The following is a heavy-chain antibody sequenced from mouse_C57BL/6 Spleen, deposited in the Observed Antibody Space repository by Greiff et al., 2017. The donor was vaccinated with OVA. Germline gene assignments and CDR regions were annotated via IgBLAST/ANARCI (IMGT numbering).Heavy chain of an antibody. CDR2: IYPGDGDT. J-gene: IGHJ4*01. D-gene: IGHD2-1*01. CDR1: GYAFSSYW. CDR3: ARGRGNPYAMDY. V-gene: IGHV1-80*01. Sequence: QVQLQQSGAELVKPGASVKISCKASGYAFSSYWMNWVKQRPGKGLEWIGQIYPGDGDTNYNGKFKGKATLTADKSFSTAYMQLSSLTSEDSAVYFCARGRGNPYAMDYWGQGTSVTVSS.